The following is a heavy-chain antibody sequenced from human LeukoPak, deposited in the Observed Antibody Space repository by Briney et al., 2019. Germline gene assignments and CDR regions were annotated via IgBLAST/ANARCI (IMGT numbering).Heavy chain of an antibody. CDR1: GFTFSSYS. V-gene: IGHV3-21*01. CDR3: ARGPSGTGSGWHY. CDR2: ISSSSSYI. J-gene: IGHJ4*02. Sequence: GGSLRLSCAASGFTFSSYSMNWVRQAPGKGLEWVSSISSSSSYIYYADSVKGRFTISRDNAKNSLYLQMNSLRAEDTAVYYCARGPSGTGSGWHYWGQGTLVTVSS. D-gene: IGHD6-19*01.